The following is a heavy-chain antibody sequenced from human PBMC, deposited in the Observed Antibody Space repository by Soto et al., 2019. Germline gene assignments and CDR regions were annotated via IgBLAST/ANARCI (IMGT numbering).Heavy chain of an antibody. CDR1: GAALNSGGYY. V-gene: IGHV4-31*03. Sequence: SDTLSLTCSVSGAALNSGGYYWSWIRQVPGKGLEWIGHIYVTGAVDYNPSLRDRITISQDTSERQFSLNLRLVTAADTAVYYCARLRIATNNYKWFDPWGQGTLVTVSS. J-gene: IGHJ5*02. CDR2: IYVTGAV. D-gene: IGHD2-21*01. CDR3: ARLRIATNNYKWFDP.